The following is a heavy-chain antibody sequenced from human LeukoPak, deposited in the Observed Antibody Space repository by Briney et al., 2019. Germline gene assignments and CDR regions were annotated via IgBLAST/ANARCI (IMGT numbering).Heavy chain of an antibody. J-gene: IGHJ3*02. CDR2: IYTSGST. Sequence: PSETLSLTCTVSGGSISSGSYYWSWIRQPAGKGLEWIGRIYTSGSTNYNPSLKSRVTISVDTSKNQLSLKLSSVTAADTAVYYCARATYYYDSSGRTDASDIWGQGTMVTVSS. CDR3: ARATYYYDSSGRTDASDI. D-gene: IGHD3-22*01. V-gene: IGHV4-61*02. CDR1: GGSISSGSYY.